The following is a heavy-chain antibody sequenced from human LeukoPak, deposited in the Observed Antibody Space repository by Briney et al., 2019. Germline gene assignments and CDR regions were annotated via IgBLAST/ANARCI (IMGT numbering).Heavy chain of an antibody. J-gene: IGHJ4*02. Sequence: SETLSLTCSVSGGSISSYYWSWIRQPAGKGREWIGRIYTTGNTDYNPSLKSRFTISVDTSKNQFSLNLSSVTAADTAVYYCARDARGWSGFDYWGQGTLVTVSS. CDR2: IYTTGNT. D-gene: IGHD3-3*01. V-gene: IGHV4-4*07. CDR1: GGSISSYY. CDR3: ARDARGWSGFDY.